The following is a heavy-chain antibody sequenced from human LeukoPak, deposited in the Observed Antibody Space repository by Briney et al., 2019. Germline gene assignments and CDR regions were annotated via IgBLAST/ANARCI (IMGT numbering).Heavy chain of an antibody. CDR1: AGSISTSNW. V-gene: IGHV4-4*02. Sequence: SETLSLTCAVYAGSISTSNWWSWVRQPPGKGLEWIGEIYHSGSTNYNPSLKSRVTISVDKSKNQFSLKLSSVTAADTAVYYCAGLVGATTRYFDYWGQGTLVTVSS. D-gene: IGHD1-26*01. J-gene: IGHJ4*02. CDR2: IYHSGST. CDR3: AGLVGATTRYFDY.